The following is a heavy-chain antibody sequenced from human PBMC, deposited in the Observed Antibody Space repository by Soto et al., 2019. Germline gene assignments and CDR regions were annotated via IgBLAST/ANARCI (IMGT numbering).Heavy chain of an antibody. CDR2: IWFHGRDK. V-gene: IGHV3-33*01. Sequence: QEQLVESGGGVVQPGRSLRLSCAASGFAFSNYHIHWVRQAPGKGLEWVAVIWFHGRDKYYADSVKGRFTISRDNSKNTLYLQMNSLRAEDTAVYYCARDDYGMDVWGQGTMVTVSS. J-gene: IGHJ6*02. CDR3: ARDDYGMDV. CDR1: GFAFSNYH.